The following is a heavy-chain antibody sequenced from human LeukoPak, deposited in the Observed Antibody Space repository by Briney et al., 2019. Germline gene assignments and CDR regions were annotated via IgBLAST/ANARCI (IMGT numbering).Heavy chain of an antibody. J-gene: IGHJ4*02. D-gene: IGHD3-3*01. Sequence: GASVKVSCKASGYTFTSYDINWVRQATGQGLEWMGWMNPNSGNTGYAQKFQGRVTITRNTSISTAYMELSSLRSEDTAVYYCARAEVLRFLEWLPGTYYFDYWGQGTLATVSS. V-gene: IGHV1-8*03. CDR1: GYTFTSYD. CDR3: ARAEVLRFLEWLPGTYYFDY. CDR2: MNPNSGNT.